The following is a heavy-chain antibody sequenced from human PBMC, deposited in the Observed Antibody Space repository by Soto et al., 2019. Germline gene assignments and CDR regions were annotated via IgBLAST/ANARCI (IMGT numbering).Heavy chain of an antibody. V-gene: IGHV4-31*03. J-gene: IGHJ4*02. D-gene: IGHD4-17*01. CDR2: IYYSGSN. CDR3: ARDRYGVPRGDYFDS. Sequence: QVQLQESGPGLVKPSQTQSRTCTVSGGSISSGASYWSWIRQLPGKGLEWIGNIYYSGSNYYNPSLKSRVTISCDTSNNQFSLNLSSVTAADTAIYYCARDRYGVPRGDYFDSWGQGILVTVSS. CDR1: GGSISSGASY.